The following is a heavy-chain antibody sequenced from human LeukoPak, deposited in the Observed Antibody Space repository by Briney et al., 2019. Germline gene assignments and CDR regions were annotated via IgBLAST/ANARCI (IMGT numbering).Heavy chain of an antibody. CDR1: GGSISSSSYS. J-gene: IGHJ3*02. V-gene: IGHV4-39*01. Sequence: SETLSLTCTVSGGSISSSSYSWGWIRQPPGKGLEWIGSIYYSGSTYYNPSLKSRVTISVDTSKNQFSLKLSSATAADTAVYYCARIGSDIVVAVAATSDAFDIWGQGTMVTVSS. CDR2: IYYSGST. CDR3: ARIGSDIVVAVAATSDAFDI. D-gene: IGHD2-15*01.